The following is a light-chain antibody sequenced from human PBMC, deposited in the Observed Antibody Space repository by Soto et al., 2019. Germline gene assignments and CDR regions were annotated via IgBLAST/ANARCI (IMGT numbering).Light chain of an antibody. CDR1: SSDVGGYNY. V-gene: IGLV2-14*01. Sequence: QSVLTQPVSVSGSPGQSITISCTGTSSDVGGYNYVSWYQQHPGKAPKFMIYDVSNRPSGVSNRFSGSKSGNTASLTISGLQAEDEADYYCCSYTTSNTRQIVFGTGTKVTVL. J-gene: IGLJ1*01. CDR3: CSYTTSNTRQIV. CDR2: DVS.